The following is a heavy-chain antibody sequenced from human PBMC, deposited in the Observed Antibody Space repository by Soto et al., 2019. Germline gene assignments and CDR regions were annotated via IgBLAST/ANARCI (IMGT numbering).Heavy chain of an antibody. CDR3: ARDLWGCSGGSCYFDFDP. J-gene: IGHJ5*02. D-gene: IGHD2-15*01. Sequence: ASVKGSCKASGYTLTGYYMHWVRPAPVQGLEWMGWINPNSGGTNYAQKFQGWVTMTRDTSISTAYMELSRLRSDDTAVYYCARDLWGCSGGSCYFDFDPWGQGTLVTVSS. CDR1: GYTLTGYY. CDR2: INPNSGGT. V-gene: IGHV1-2*04.